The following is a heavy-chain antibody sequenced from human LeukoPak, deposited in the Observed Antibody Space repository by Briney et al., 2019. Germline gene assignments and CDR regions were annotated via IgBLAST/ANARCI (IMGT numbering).Heavy chain of an antibody. J-gene: IGHJ6*03. V-gene: IGHV4-34*01. CDR3: ARVSPTAHYYYMDV. CDR1: GGSFSGYY. CDR2: IYHSGST. Sequence: LETLSLTCAVYGGSFSGYYWSWIRQPPGKGLEWIGSIYHSGSTYYNPSLKSRVTISVDTSKNQFSLKLSSVTAADTAVYYCARVSPTAHYYYMDVWGKGTTVTVSS.